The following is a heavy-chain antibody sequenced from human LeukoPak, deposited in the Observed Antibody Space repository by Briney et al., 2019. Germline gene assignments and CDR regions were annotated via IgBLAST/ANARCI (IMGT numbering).Heavy chain of an antibody. CDR3: ARPQYYYDSSGYYDAFDI. Sequence: SETLSLTCTVSPDSNTSNFWSWVRQPPGKGLEWIGEIHRSGSTYYNPSLKSRVTISVDTSKNQFSLKLSSVTAADAAVYYCARPQYYYDSSGYYDAFDIWGQGTMVTVSS. D-gene: IGHD3-22*01. J-gene: IGHJ3*02. V-gene: IGHV4-4*08. CDR2: IHRSGST. CDR1: PDSNTSNF.